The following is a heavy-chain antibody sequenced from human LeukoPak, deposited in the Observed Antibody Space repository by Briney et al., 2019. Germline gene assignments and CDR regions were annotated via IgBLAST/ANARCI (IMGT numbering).Heavy chain of an antibody. V-gene: IGHV1-8*01. CDR2: MNPNSGNT. Sequence: GASMKVSCKASGYTFTSYDINWVRQATGQGLEWMGWMNPNSGNTGYAQKFQGRVTMTRNTSISTAYMELSSLRSEDTAVYYCARHAVAGNYFDYWGQGTLVTVSS. CDR1: GYTFTSYD. CDR3: ARHAVAGNYFDY. D-gene: IGHD6-19*01. J-gene: IGHJ4*02.